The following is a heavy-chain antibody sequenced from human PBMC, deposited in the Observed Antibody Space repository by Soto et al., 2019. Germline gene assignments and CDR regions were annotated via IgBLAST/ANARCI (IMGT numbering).Heavy chain of an antibody. Sequence: TGGSLRLSCGASGFTFSDFGLHWVRLAPGQGLDWVAVISYDESKKSYTDSVKGRFTISRDNSKNTLYLQMNSLRTEDTAVYYCAKDRDSYDSSGYSPIEFDPWGQGTLVTVSS. D-gene: IGHD3-22*01. V-gene: IGHV3-30*18. CDR3: AKDRDSYDSSGYSPIEFDP. CDR1: GFTFSDFG. CDR2: ISYDESKK. J-gene: IGHJ5*02.